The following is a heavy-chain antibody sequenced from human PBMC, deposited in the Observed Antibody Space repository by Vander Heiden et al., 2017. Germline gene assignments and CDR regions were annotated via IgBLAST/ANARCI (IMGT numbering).Heavy chain of an antibody. D-gene: IGHD5-12*01. V-gene: IGHV4-34*01. CDR1: GGSFSGYY. Sequence: QVQLQQWGAGLLKPSETLSLTCAVYGGSFSGYYWSWIRQPPGKGREWIGEINHSGSTNYNPSLKSRVTISLDTSKNQFSLKLSSVTAADTAVYYCARSSGYDFDYWGQGTLVTVSS. J-gene: IGHJ4*02. CDR2: INHSGST. CDR3: ARSSGYDFDY.